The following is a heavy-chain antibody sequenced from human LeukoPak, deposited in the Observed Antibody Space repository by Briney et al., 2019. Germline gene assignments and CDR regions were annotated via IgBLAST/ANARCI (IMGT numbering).Heavy chain of an antibody. V-gene: IGHV3-23*01. CDR2: ISGSGGST. D-gene: IGHD3-22*01. J-gene: IGHJ6*02. Sequence: GGSLRLSCAVSGFTFSSYAMSWVRQAPGKGLEWVSAISGSGGSTYYADSVKGRFTISRDNSKNTLYLQMNSLRAEDTAVYYCAKSGGYAFYYYYGMDVWGQGTTVTVSS. CDR3: AKSGGYAFYYYYGMDV. CDR1: GFTFSSYA.